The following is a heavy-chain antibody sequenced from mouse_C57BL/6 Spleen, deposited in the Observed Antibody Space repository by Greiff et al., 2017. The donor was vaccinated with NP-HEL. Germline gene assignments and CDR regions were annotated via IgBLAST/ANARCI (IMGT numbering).Heavy chain of an antibody. V-gene: IGHV14-1*01. D-gene: IGHD1-1*01. CDR1: GFNIKDYY. Sequence: VHVKQSGAELVRPGASVKLSCTASGFNIKDYYMHWVKQRPEQGLEWIGRIDPEDGDTEYAPKFQGKATMTADTSSNTAYLQLSSLTSEDTAVYYCTSITTVVANFDYWGQGTTLTVSS. CDR3: TSITTVVANFDY. CDR2: IDPEDGDT. J-gene: IGHJ2*01.